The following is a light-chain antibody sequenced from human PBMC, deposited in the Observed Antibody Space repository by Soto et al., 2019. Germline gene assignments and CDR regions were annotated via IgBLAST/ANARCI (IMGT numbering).Light chain of an antibody. J-gene: IGKJ2*01. Sequence: EIVLTQSPATLSLSPGERATLSCRASQSVSNFLAWYQQKPGQAPRVIIYDASTRATGIPARFSGSGSGTDFTLTISSLEPADFAVYYCQQRSYWPGTFGQGTKLEIK. V-gene: IGKV3-11*01. CDR1: QSVSNF. CDR2: DAS. CDR3: QQRSYWPGT.